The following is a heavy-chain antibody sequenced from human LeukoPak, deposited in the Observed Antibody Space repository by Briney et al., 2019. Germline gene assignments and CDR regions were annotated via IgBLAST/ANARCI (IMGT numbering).Heavy chain of an antibody. CDR2: IWFDGNNK. Sequence: GGSLRLSCAAAGFTFSRYGMHWVRQAPGKGLEWVAFIWFDGNNKYYADSVRGRFTISRDNSKNTLFLQMDGLRAEDTAVYYCARRGIALGGYYHYGMDVWGQGTTVTVSS. CDR3: ARRGIALGGYYHYGMDV. D-gene: IGHD6-19*01. V-gene: IGHV3-33*01. CDR1: GFTFSRYG. J-gene: IGHJ6*02.